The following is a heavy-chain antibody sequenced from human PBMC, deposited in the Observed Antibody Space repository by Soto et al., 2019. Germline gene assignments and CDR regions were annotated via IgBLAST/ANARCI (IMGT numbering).Heavy chain of an antibody. CDR3: ARDQGIPYCGGDCYSDWYFDL. Sequence: QVQLVQSGAEVKEPGASVKVSCRASGYTFTNYAIHWVRQAPGQRLEWMGWLNPGNGNTKYPQKFQGRVTITRDTSASTAYMFLSSLRSADTAVYYCARDQGIPYCGGDCYSDWYFDLWGRGTLVTVSS. CDR1: GYTFTNYA. J-gene: IGHJ2*01. V-gene: IGHV1-3*01. CDR2: LNPGNGNT. D-gene: IGHD2-21*01.